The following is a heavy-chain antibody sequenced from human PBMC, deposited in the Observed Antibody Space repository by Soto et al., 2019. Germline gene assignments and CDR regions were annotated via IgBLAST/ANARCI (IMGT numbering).Heavy chain of an antibody. V-gene: IGHV4-34*01. D-gene: IGHD6-13*01. CDR1: GGSFSGYY. J-gene: IGHJ3*02. CDR3: ASPAIAAAEDDAFDI. CDR2: INHSGST. Sequence: QVQLQQWGAGLLKPSETLSLTCAVYGGSFSGYYWSWIRQPPGKGLELIGEINHSGSTNYNPSLKSRVTISVDTSKNPSSLKLRSVAAADTAVYYCASPAIAAAEDDAFDIWGQGTMVTVSS.